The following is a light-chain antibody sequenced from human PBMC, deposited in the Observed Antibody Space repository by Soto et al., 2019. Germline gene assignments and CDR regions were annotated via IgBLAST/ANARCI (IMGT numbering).Light chain of an antibody. V-gene: IGLV2-14*01. J-gene: IGLJ1*01. Sequence: QSVLTQPASVSGSHGQSITISCTGTSSDVGGYNYVSWYQQHPGKAPKLMIYEVSNRPSGVSNRFSGSKSGNTASLTISGLQAEDEADYYCSSYTSSSTLYVFGTGTQLTVL. CDR3: SSYTSSSTLYV. CDR1: SSDVGGYNY. CDR2: EVS.